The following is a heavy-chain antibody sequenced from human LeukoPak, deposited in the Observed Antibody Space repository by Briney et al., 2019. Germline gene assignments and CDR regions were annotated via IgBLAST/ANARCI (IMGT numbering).Heavy chain of an antibody. CDR3: ARVSMIEGWFDP. Sequence: ASVKVSCKASGYTFTGYYMHWVRQDPGQGLEWMGWINPNSGGTNYAQKFQGRVTMTRGTSISTAYMELSRLRSDDTAVYYCARVSMIEGWFDPWGQGTLVTVSS. CDR2: INPNSGGT. J-gene: IGHJ5*02. CDR1: GYTFTGYY. D-gene: IGHD3-22*01. V-gene: IGHV1-2*02.